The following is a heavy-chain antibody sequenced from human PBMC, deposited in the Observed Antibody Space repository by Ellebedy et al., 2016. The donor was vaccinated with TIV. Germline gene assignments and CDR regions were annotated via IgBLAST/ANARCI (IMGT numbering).Heavy chain of an antibody. CDR2: IYNSGDT. Sequence: MPSETLSLTCTVSGGSISSYYWSWIRQPPGKGLEWIGNIYNSGDTNYNPSLKSRVTISEDTSKNQFSLRLSSVTAADTAVYYCARDLGYYDSSGDYWGQGTLVTVSS. CDR1: GGSISSYY. V-gene: IGHV4-59*12. J-gene: IGHJ4*02. D-gene: IGHD3-22*01. CDR3: ARDLGYYDSSGDY.